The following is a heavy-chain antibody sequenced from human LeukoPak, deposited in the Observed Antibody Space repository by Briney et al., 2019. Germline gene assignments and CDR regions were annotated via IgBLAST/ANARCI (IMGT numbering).Heavy chain of an antibody. CDR3: SIAARPGPDY. J-gene: IGHJ4*02. Sequence: NPAETLSLTCAVYGGSFSGYYWSWICQPPGKGLEWVGEINHSGITNYNPSLESRATISVDTSKYQYSLKLSSVAAADTAVYCCSIAARPGPDYWGQGTLVTVSS. D-gene: IGHD6-6*01. V-gene: IGHV4-34*01. CDR2: INHSGIT. CDR1: GGSFSGYY.